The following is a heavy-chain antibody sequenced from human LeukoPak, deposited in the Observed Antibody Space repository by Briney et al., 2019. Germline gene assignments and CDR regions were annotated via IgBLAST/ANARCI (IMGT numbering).Heavy chain of an antibody. D-gene: IGHD3-3*01. Sequence: GGSLRLSCAASGFTFSSYWMSWVRQAPGKGLEWVANIKQDGSEKYYVDSVKGRLTISRDNAKNSLYLQMNSLRAEDTAVYYCARDPDRTYYDFWSGYPNRFDYWGQGTLVTVSS. J-gene: IGHJ4*02. V-gene: IGHV3-7*01. CDR1: GFTFSSYW. CDR3: ARDPDRTYYDFWSGYPNRFDY. CDR2: IKQDGSEK.